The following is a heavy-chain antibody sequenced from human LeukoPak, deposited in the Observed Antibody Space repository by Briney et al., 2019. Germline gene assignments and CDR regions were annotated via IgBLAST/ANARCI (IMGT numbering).Heavy chain of an antibody. D-gene: IGHD1-26*01. CDR2: FDPEDGET. Sequence: VKVSCKVSGYTLTELSMHWVRQAPAKGLEWMGGFDPEDGETIYAQKFQGRVTMTEDTSTDTAYMELSSLRSEDTAVYYCATGGLVVGATFFDYWGQGTLVTVSS. CDR3: ATGGLVVGATFFDY. CDR1: GYTLTELS. V-gene: IGHV1-24*01. J-gene: IGHJ4*02.